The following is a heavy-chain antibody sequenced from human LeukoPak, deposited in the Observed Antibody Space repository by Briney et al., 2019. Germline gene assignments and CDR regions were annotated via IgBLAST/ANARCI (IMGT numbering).Heavy chain of an antibody. D-gene: IGHD1-26*01. CDR1: GFTFSRYA. V-gene: IGHV3-23*01. J-gene: IGHJ6*03. Sequence: GGFLRLSCAASGFTFSRYAMTWVRQAPGKGLECVSGISGTGATIYYADSVRGRFTLSRDNTQNTLVLQMNSLRGEDTAVYYCARGSEVDVAATTTSYYFYMDVWGKGTTVTVTS. CDR3: ARGSEVDVAATTTSYYFYMDV. CDR2: ISGTGATI.